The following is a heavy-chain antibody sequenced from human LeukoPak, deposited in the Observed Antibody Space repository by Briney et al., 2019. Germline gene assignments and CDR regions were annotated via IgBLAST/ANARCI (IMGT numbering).Heavy chain of an antibody. Sequence: ASVKVSCKASGGTFSSYAISWVRQAPGQGLEWMGGIIPIFGTANYAQKFQGRVTITTDESTSTAYMELSSLRSEDTAVYYSAQAGTHGPFDYWGQGTLVTVSS. CDR1: GGTFSSYA. D-gene: IGHD1-7*01. V-gene: IGHV1-69*05. CDR2: IIPIFGTA. CDR3: AQAGTHGPFDY. J-gene: IGHJ4*02.